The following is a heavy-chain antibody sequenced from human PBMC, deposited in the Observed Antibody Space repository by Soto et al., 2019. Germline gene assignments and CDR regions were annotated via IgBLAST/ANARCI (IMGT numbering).Heavy chain of an antibody. CDR3: AKNPGYYYDSTGYHFDY. Sequence: WGSLRVSCAAAEVTFSNYAMSWVRQAPGKGLEWVSAISYGGGTTYYADSVKGRFTISRDNSKNTLYLQMNSLRAEDTAVYYCAKNPGYYYDSTGYHFDYWGQGTLVTVSS. CDR2: ISYGGGTT. V-gene: IGHV3-23*01. CDR1: EVTFSNYA. D-gene: IGHD3-22*01. J-gene: IGHJ4*02.